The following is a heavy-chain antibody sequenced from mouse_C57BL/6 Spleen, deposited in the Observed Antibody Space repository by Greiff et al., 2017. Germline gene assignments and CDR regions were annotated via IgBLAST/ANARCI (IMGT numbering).Heavy chain of an antibody. J-gene: IGHJ4*01. CDR2: INPSTGGT. Sequence: VQLQQSGPELVKPGASVKISCTASGFYFTGYYMNWVKQSPEKSLEWIGEINPSTGGTTYTQKFKAKATLTVDKSSSTAYMQLKSLTSEDSAVYYCARKDGYYENYYAMDDWGQGTSVTVSS. D-gene: IGHD2-3*01. CDR3: ARKDGYYENYYAMDD. V-gene: IGHV1-42*01. CDR1: GFYFTGYY.